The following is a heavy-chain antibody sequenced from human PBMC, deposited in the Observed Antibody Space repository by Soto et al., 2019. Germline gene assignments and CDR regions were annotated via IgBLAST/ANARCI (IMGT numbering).Heavy chain of an antibody. D-gene: IGHD1-1*01. CDR1: GFTFSSYA. CDR2: ISYDGSNK. J-gene: IGHJ6*02. CDR3: ARAYGVGNDVGVDGMDV. Sequence: QVQLVESGGGVVQPGRSLRLSCAASGFTFSSYAMHWVRQAPGKGLEWVAVISYDGSNKYYADSVKGRFTISRDNSKNTLYLLMNSLRAEDTAVYYCARAYGVGNDVGVDGMDVWGQGTTVTVSS. V-gene: IGHV3-30-3*01.